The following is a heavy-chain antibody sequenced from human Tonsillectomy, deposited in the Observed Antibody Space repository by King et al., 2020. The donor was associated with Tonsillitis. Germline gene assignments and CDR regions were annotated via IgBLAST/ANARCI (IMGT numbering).Heavy chain of an antibody. J-gene: IGHJ4*02. Sequence: QLVQSGGGVVQPGRYLRLSCAASGFTFSSYPMHWVRQAPGKGLEWVAVISYDGSNKYYADSVKGRFTISRDNSKNTLFLQMSSLRAGDTAVYYCARESRGSEYSSSGYDPVDYWGQGTLVTVSS. CDR3: ARESRGSEYSSSGYDPVDY. D-gene: IGHD6-13*01. V-gene: IGHV3-30*04. CDR1: GFTFSSYP. CDR2: ISYDGSNK.